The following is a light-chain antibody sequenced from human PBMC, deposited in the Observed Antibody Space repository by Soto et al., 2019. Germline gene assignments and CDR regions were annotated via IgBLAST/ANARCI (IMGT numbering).Light chain of an antibody. V-gene: IGLV2-14*01. J-gene: IGLJ1*01. Sequence: QSALTQPASVSGSPGQSITISCTGTSSDVGGYNYVSWYQQHPGKAPKLMIYEVSNRPSGVSNRFSGSKSGNRASLTISGLQAEDEADYYCSSYTSSSTLYVFGTGTKVTV. CDR1: SSDVGGYNY. CDR3: SSYTSSSTLYV. CDR2: EVS.